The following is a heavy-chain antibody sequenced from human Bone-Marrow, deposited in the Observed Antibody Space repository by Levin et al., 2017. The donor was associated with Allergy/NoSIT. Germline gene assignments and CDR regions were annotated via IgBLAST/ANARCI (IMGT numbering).Heavy chain of an antibody. J-gene: IGHJ4*02. D-gene: IGHD5-12*01. Sequence: SETLSLTCTVSGGSISGGGYYWSWIHQHPGKGLEWIGYIYYSGNTYYNPSLKSRVIISVVTSKNQLSLKLTSVTVADTAVYYCARFNGYDFDYWGQETLVTVSS. CDR3: ARFNGYDFDY. V-gene: IGHV4-31*03. CDR1: GGSISGGGYY. CDR2: IYYSGNT.